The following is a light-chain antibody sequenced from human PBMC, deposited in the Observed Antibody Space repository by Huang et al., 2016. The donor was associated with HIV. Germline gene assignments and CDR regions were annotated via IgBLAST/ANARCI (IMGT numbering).Light chain of an antibody. Sequence: DIQMTQSPSSLSASVGDRVTITCQASQGISNYLKWYQQKPGEAPKLLIYDASNLETGVPSRFSGSGFGTDFTLTISSLQPEDFATYYCQHYDNVPITFGQGTRLDIK. V-gene: IGKV1-33*01. CDR2: DAS. J-gene: IGKJ5*01. CDR1: QGISNY. CDR3: QHYDNVPIT.